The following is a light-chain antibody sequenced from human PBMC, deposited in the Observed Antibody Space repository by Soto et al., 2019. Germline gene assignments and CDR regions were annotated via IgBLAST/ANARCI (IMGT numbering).Light chain of an antibody. Sequence: EIVLTQSPVTLSLFPGERATLSCRASQSVSSYLAWYQQKPGQAPRLLIYDASNRVTGIPARFSGSGSGTDFTLTISSLEPEDFAFYYCQQHSSSPLAFGGGTKVEIK. CDR1: QSVSSY. J-gene: IGKJ4*01. V-gene: IGKV3-11*01. CDR2: DAS. CDR3: QQHSSSPLA.